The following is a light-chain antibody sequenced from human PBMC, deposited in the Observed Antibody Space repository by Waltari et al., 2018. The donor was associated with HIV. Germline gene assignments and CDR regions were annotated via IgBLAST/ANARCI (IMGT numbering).Light chain of an antibody. CDR2: KAS. Sequence: DIHMTQSPSTLSAFVGDRVTITCRASQGISNWWAWYQQKPGKAPKLLIHKASVLENGVSAGFSGSRFGTDFTLIIDSLEPDDFATYYCQQYNSDPSFGQGTRLEMK. V-gene: IGKV1-5*03. J-gene: IGKJ5*01. CDR3: QQYNSDPS. CDR1: QGISNW.